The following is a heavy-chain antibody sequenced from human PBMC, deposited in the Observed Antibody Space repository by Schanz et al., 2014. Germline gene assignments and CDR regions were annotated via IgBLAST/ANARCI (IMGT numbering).Heavy chain of an antibody. J-gene: IGHJ6*02. CDR3: ARAPPPYSSSPYYWYYGMDV. Sequence: QVQLLESGGCLFKPGGSLRLSCAGSGFTFADYYMTWIRQAPGKGLEWVSYISNSGYTIYYADSVKGRFTISRDNAKNSLYRQMNSLRAEDTAVYYCARAPPPYSSSPYYWYYGMDVWGQGTTVTVSS. CDR1: GFTFADYY. V-gene: IGHV3-11*01. D-gene: IGHD6-6*01. CDR2: ISNSGYTI.